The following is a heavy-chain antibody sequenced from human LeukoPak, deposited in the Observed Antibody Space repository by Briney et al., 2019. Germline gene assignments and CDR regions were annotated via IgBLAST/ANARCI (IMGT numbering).Heavy chain of an antibody. Sequence: GGSLRLSCEASGFTFSSYAMHWVRQAPGKGLEWVAVISFDGSDKYYADSVKGRFTISKDDSENTLYLQMNSLSAEDTAVYYCAGSYSYYFDYWGQGTLVTVSS. D-gene: IGHD3-10*01. V-gene: IGHV3-30*04. CDR3: AGSYSYYFDY. J-gene: IGHJ4*02. CDR1: GFTFSSYA. CDR2: ISFDGSDK.